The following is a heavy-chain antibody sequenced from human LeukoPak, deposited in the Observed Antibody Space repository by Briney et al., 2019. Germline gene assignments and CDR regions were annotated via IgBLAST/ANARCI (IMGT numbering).Heavy chain of an antibody. CDR3: ARGETKWGSSSWGYYYYYMDV. V-gene: IGHV4-59*01. Sequence: SETLSLTCSVSGGSISRYYWSWIRQSPGKGLEWVGYIYYLGSTNYNPSLKSRVTISVDTSKNQFSLKLSSVTAADTAVYYCARGETKWGSSSWGYYYYYMDVWGKGTTVTISS. CDR2: IYYLGST. D-gene: IGHD6-13*01. J-gene: IGHJ6*03. CDR1: GGSISRYY.